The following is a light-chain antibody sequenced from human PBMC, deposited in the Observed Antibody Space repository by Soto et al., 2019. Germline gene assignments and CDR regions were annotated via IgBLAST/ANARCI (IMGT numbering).Light chain of an antibody. CDR1: QSLVYSDGNTY. CDR2: KVS. V-gene: IGKV2-30*01. Sequence: DVVMTQSPLSLPVTLGQPASISCRSSQSLVYSDGNTYLNWFQQRPGQSPRRLIYKVSNRDSGVPDRFSGSVSGTDFTLKISRVEAEDVGVYYCMQGTHWRGFTFGPGTKVDIK. J-gene: IGKJ3*01. CDR3: MQGTHWRGFT.